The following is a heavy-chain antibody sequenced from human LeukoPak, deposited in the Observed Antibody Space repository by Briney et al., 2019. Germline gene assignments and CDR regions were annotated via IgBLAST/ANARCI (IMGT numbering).Heavy chain of an antibody. CDR1: GGFVSSSSYY. V-gene: IGHV4-39*01. D-gene: IGHD6-13*01. CDR2: IYYSGTT. J-gene: IGHJ4*02. CDR3: ARHGGAAAAIDY. Sequence: SETLSLTCTVSGGFVSSSSYYWGWIRQPPGRGLEWIGSIYYSGTTYYIPSLKSRITISVDTSKNQFSLKLNSVTAADTAVYYCARHGGAAAAIDYWGQGTLVTVSS.